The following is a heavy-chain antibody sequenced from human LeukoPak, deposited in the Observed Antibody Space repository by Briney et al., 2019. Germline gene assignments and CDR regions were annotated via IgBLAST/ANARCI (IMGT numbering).Heavy chain of an antibody. Sequence: GGSLRLSCAASGFTFSTYSMTWVRQAPGKGLEWVSSISSSSSYIYDADSVKGRFTISRDNAKNSLYLQMNSLRAEDTALYYCAKGEIRGDRVIFSPQGGYWGQGTLVTVSS. V-gene: IGHV3-21*04. J-gene: IGHJ4*02. CDR2: ISSSSSYI. CDR3: AKGEIRGDRVIFSPQGGY. D-gene: IGHD3-16*02. CDR1: GFTFSTYS.